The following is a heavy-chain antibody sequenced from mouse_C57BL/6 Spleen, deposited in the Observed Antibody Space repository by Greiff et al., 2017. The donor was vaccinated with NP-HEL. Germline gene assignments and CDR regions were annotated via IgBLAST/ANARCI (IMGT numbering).Heavy chain of an antibody. CDR2: IDPSDSET. D-gene: IGHD4-1*01. Sequence: QVQLQQPGAELVRPGSSVKLSCKASGYTFTSYWMHWVKQRPIQGLEWIGNIDPSDSETHYNQKFKDKATLTVDKSSSTAYMQLSSLTSEDSAVYYCARRANSYWYFDVWGTGTTVTVSS. CDR3: ARRANSYWYFDV. J-gene: IGHJ1*03. CDR1: GYTFTSYW. V-gene: IGHV1-52*01.